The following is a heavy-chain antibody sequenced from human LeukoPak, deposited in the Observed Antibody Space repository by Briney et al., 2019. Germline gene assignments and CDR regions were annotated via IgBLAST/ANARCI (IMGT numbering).Heavy chain of an antibody. Sequence: PSETLSLTCTVSGGSISSYYWSWIRQPPGKGLEWIGYIYYSGSTNYNPSLKSRVTISVDTSKNQFFLKLSSVTAADTAVYYCARGVGQWLVQDQPDPYYYGMDVWGQGTTVTVSS. J-gene: IGHJ6*02. D-gene: IGHD6-19*01. CDR1: GGSISSYY. CDR2: IYYSGST. V-gene: IGHV4-59*01. CDR3: ARGVGQWLVQDQPDPYYYGMDV.